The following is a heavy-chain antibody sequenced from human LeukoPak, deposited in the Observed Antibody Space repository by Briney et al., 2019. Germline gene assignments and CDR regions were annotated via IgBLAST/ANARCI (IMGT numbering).Heavy chain of an antibody. CDR1: GFTFSSYA. CDR3: AKDEPEVAGNGN. CDR2: ISGSGGST. D-gene: IGHD2-15*01. J-gene: IGHJ4*02. Sequence: GGSLRLSCAASGFTFSSYAMRWVRQAPGKGLEWVSAISGSGGSTYYADSVKGRFTISRDNSKNTLYLQMNSLSAEDTGVYYCAKDEPEVAGNGNWGQGTPVTVSS. V-gene: IGHV3-23*01.